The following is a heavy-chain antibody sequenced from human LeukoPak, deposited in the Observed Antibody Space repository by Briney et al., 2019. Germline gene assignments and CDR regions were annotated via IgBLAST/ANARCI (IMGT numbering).Heavy chain of an antibody. Sequence: SETLSLTCTVSGGSISSYYWSWIRQPPGKGLEWIGYIYYSGSTNYNPSLKSRVTVSVDTSKNQFSLKLSSVTAADTAVYYCARGIGQDNWFDPWGQGTLVTVSS. CDR2: IYYSGST. V-gene: IGHV4-59*01. J-gene: IGHJ5*02. CDR3: ARGIGQDNWFDP. CDR1: GGSISSYY.